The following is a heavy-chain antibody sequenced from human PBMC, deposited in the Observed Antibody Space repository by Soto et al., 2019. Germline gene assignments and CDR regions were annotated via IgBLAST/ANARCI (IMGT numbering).Heavy chain of an antibody. CDR2: ISGNGADA. J-gene: IGHJ2*01. CDR1: GFIFSDYA. CDR3: TGIFFGAAPNTNPLAR. D-gene: IGHD3-16*01. Sequence: EVQLLESGGGLVQRGGSLTLSCAASGFIFSDYAMSWVRQAPGKGLEWVSAISGNGADAYYADSVKGRFTFSRDNSRNTVYLKLGSLRPDDPPFYSCTGIFFGAAPNTNPLARGGRGPL. V-gene: IGHV3-23*01.